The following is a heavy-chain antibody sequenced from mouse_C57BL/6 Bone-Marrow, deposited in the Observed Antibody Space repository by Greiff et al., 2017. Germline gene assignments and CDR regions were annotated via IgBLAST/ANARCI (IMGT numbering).Heavy chain of an antibody. CDR2: IYPRSGNT. CDR1: GYTFTSYG. Sequence: QVQLQQSGAELVKPGASVKMSCKASGYTFTSYGISWVKQRTGQGLEWIGEIYPRSGNTYYNEKFKGKATLTADKSSSTAYMELRSLTSEDSAVYFCARGYYGSSYVLYWYFDVWGTGTTVTVSS. V-gene: IGHV1-81*01. J-gene: IGHJ1*03. D-gene: IGHD1-1*01. CDR3: ARGYYGSSYVLYWYFDV.